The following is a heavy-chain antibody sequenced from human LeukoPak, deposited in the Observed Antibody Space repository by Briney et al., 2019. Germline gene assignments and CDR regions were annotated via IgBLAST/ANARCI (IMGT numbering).Heavy chain of an antibody. Sequence: SETLSLTCTVSGGSISSSSYYWDWIRQPPGKGLEWIGSIYYSGSTYYNPSLKSRVTISVDTSKNQFSLKLSSVTAADTAVYYCARRITMIVVDLYFDYWGQGTLVTVSS. CDR3: ARRITMIVVDLYFDY. J-gene: IGHJ4*02. V-gene: IGHV4-39*07. D-gene: IGHD3-22*01. CDR2: IYYSGST. CDR1: GGSISSSSYY.